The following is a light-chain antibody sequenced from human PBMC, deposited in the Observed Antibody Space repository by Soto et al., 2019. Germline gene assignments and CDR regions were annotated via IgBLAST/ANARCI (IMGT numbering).Light chain of an antibody. J-gene: IGKJ1*01. CDR1: RIFASSY. V-gene: IGKV3-20*01. Sequence: EIVLTQSPVTLSLSPGERATLSCMASRIFASSYLGWYQQKPVQAPRLLIYAASTRATGIPDRFSGSGSATDFTLTISRLEPEDVAVYYCQQYGSSPLTFGQGTKVDIK. CDR2: AAS. CDR3: QQYGSSPLT.